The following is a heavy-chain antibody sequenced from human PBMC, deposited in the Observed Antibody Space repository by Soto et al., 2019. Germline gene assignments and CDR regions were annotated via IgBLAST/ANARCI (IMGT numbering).Heavy chain of an antibody. CDR3: ANSEYSRYKNIDV. J-gene: IGHJ6*02. D-gene: IGHD5-18*01. CDR2: ISYDGSIK. CDR1: VFTFRGYG. V-gene: IGHV3-30*18. Sequence: WGSLRLSCAASVFTFRGYGMHWVRQAPGRGLELVALISYDGSIKYYADSVRGRFTISRGNSKNTLYRQMNSLRAEDTAVYYCANSEYSRYKNIDVWGQGTTVTVSS.